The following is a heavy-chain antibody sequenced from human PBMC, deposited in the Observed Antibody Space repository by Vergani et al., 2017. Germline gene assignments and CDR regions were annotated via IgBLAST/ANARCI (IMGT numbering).Heavy chain of an antibody. CDR3: ARLYGRDSGGSKYFDY. D-gene: IGHD5-12*01. Sequence: EVQLVQSGAEVKKPGESLKIPCQISGYSFTNYWIGWVRQMPGKGLEWMGIIHPADSDTRYSPSFQGQVTISVDKSISTAYLQRSSLRASDSAMYYCARLYGRDSGGSKYFDYWGQGTLVTVSS. CDR2: IHPADSDT. J-gene: IGHJ4*02. CDR1: GYSFTNYW. V-gene: IGHV5-51*01.